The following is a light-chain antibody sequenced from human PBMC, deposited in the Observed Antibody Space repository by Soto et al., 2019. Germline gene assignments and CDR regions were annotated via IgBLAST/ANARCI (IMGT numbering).Light chain of an antibody. Sequence: SYELTKPPSVSVAPGQTARISCGGSNLGTKSVHWYQQKPGQAPLLVVYDDSDRPSGIPERFSGSNSGNTATLTIRRVEAGDEADYYCQVWDSSSDHYVFGSGTKVTVL. J-gene: IGLJ1*01. V-gene: IGLV3-21*02. CDR2: DDS. CDR1: NLGTKS. CDR3: QVWDSSSDHYV.